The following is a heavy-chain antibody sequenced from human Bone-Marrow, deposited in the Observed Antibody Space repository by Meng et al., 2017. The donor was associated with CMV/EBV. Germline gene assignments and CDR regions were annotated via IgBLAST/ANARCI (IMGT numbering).Heavy chain of an antibody. J-gene: IGHJ4*02. Sequence: SVKVSCKASGGTFSSYAISWVRQAPGQGLEWMGGIIPIFGTANYAQKFQGRVTITTDESTSTAYMELSSLRSEDTAVYYCAKNPRPYYDFLTGSLGPCDYWGQGTLVTVSS. CDR3: AKNPRPYYDFLTGSLGPCDY. V-gene: IGHV1-69*05. D-gene: IGHD3-9*01. CDR2: IIPIFGTA. CDR1: GGTFSSYA.